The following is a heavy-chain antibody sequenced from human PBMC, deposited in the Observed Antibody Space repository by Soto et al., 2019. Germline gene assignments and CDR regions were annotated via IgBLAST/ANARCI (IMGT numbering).Heavy chain of an antibody. Sequence: GGSLRLSCAASGFTFNTYWMGWGRQAPGTGREGGANINQDGSEKFCVDSVKGRFTISRDNAKNSLYLQMSSLRAEDTAIYYCARDTPRIAVASYYSSYGMAVWGQGPTVTVSS. J-gene: IGHJ6*02. CDR2: INQDGSEK. CDR3: ARDTPRIAVASYYSSYGMAV. D-gene: IGHD6-13*01. V-gene: IGHV3-7*01. CDR1: GFTFNTYW.